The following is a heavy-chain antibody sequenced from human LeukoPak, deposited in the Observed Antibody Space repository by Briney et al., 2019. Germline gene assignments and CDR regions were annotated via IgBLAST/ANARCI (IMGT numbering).Heavy chain of an antibody. V-gene: IGHV3-11*06. D-gene: IGHD3-10*01. CDR3: ARGSAYGSAPYYY. Sequence: KPGGSLRLSCAASGFTLSDYSMTWIRQAPGKGLEWVSYITSGSSDAFYADFVRDRFSISRDNAKNSLYLRMNSLRLEDTAVYYCARGSAYGSAPYYYWGPGTLVTVSS. CDR2: ITSGSSDA. CDR1: GFTLSDYS. J-gene: IGHJ4*02.